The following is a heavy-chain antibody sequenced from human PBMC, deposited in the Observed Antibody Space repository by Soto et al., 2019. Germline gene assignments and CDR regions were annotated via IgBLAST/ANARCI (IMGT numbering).Heavy chain of an antibody. D-gene: IGHD2-15*01. CDR1: GFTFSSYG. Sequence: QVQLVESGGGVVQPGRSLRLSCAASGFTFSSYGMHWVRQAPGKGLEWVAVIWYDGSNKYYADSVKGRFTISRDNSKNTLYLQMNSLRAEDTAVYYCARGTDIVVVVAAYFDYWGQGTLVTVSS. V-gene: IGHV3-33*01. CDR3: ARGTDIVVVVAAYFDY. CDR2: IWYDGSNK. J-gene: IGHJ4*02.